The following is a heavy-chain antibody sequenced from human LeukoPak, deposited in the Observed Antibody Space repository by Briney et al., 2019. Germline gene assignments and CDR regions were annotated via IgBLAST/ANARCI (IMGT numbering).Heavy chain of an antibody. V-gene: IGHV3-30*18. J-gene: IGHJ3*02. CDR2: ISYDGSNK. CDR3: AKERLRCSSASCYPDAFDI. D-gene: IGHD2-2*01. CDR1: GFTFSSYG. Sequence: GRSLRLSCAASGFTFSSYGMHWVRQAPGKGLEWVAVISYDGSNKYYADSVKGRFTISRDNSKNTLYLQMNSLRAEDTAVYYCAKERLRCSSASCYPDAFDIWGQGTMVTVSS.